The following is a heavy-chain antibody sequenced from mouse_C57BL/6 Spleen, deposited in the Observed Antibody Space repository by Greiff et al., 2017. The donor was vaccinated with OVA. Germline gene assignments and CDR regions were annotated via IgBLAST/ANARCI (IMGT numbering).Heavy chain of an antibody. J-gene: IGHJ2*01. CDR2: IDPSDSYT. CDR3: ARAGREDD. D-gene: IGHD3-3*01. Sequence: VQLQQPGAELVRPGTSVKLSCKASGYTFTSYWMHWVKQRPGQGLEWIGVIDPSDSYTNYNQKFKGKATLTVDTSSSTAYMQLSSLTSEDSAVYYCARAGREDDWGQGTTLTVSS. V-gene: IGHV1-59*01. CDR1: GYTFTSYW.